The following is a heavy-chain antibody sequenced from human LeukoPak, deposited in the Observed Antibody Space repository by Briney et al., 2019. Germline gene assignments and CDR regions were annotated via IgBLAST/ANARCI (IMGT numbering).Heavy chain of an antibody. CDR3: ARVPHAPTWIQLWRPGGSWFDP. CDR2: INHSGST. J-gene: IGHJ5*02. V-gene: IGHV4-34*01. D-gene: IGHD5-18*01. CDR1: GGSFSGYY. Sequence: SETLSLTCAVYGGSFSGYYWGWIRQPPGKGLEWIGEINHSGSTNYNPSLKSRVTISVDTSKNQFSLKLSSVTAADTAVYYCARVPHAPTWIQLWRPGGSWFDPWGQGTLVTVSS.